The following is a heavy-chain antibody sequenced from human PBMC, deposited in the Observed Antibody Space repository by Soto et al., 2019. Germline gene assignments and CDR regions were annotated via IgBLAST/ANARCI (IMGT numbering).Heavy chain of an antibody. V-gene: IGHV1-69*12. D-gene: IGHD1-7*01. CDR2: IIPIFGTA. CDR1: GGTFSSYA. J-gene: IGHJ6*02. Sequence: QVQLVQSGAEVKKPGSSVKVSCKASGGTFSSYAISWVRQAPGQGLEWMGGIIPIFGTANYAQKFQGRVTIPADESTSTAYMELSSLRSEDTAVYYCARHGITGTWVYYYGMDVWGQGTTVTVSS. CDR3: ARHGITGTWVYYYGMDV.